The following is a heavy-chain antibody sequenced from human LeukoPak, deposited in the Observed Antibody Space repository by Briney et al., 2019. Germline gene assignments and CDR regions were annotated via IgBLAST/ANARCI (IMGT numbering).Heavy chain of an antibody. CDR2: ISGSGGST. J-gene: IGHJ4*02. Sequence: GGSLRLSCAASGFTFSSYAMSWVRQAPGKGLEWVSAISGSGGSTYYADSVKGRFTISRDNSQNTLYLQMNTLRAEDTAVYYCAKGDRAVAGHNYFDYRGQGTLVTVSP. CDR1: GFTFSSYA. V-gene: IGHV3-23*01. D-gene: IGHD6-19*01. CDR3: AKGDRAVAGHNYFDY.